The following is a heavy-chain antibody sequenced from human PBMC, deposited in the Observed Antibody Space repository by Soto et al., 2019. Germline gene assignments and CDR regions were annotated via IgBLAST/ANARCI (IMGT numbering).Heavy chain of an antibody. CDR3: AKAGQLGPIYYLDY. Sequence: GGSLRLSCAASGFTFSSYAMSWVRQAPGKGLEWVSAISGSGGSTYYADSVKGRFTISRDNSKSTLYLQMNSLRAEDTAVYYCAKAGQLGPIYYLDYWGQGTLVTVSS. V-gene: IGHV3-23*01. D-gene: IGHD6-6*01. CDR2: ISGSGGST. J-gene: IGHJ4*02. CDR1: GFTFSSYA.